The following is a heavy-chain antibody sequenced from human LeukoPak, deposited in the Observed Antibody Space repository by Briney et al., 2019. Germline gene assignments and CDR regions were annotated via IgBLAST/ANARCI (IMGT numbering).Heavy chain of an antibody. D-gene: IGHD3-10*01. CDR1: GYSISSGYY. CDR3: ARYYGSEIDAFDI. CDR2: IYHSGST. J-gene: IGHJ3*02. Sequence: PSETLSLTCTVSGYSISSGYYWGWIRQPPGKGLEWIGSIYHSGSTYYNPSLKSRVTISVDTSKNQFSLKLSSVTAADTAVYYCARYYGSEIDAFDIWGQGTMVTVSS. V-gene: IGHV4-38-2*02.